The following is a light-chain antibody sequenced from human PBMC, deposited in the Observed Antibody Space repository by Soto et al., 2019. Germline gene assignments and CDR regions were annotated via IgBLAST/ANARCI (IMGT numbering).Light chain of an antibody. CDR2: GNS. CDR1: RSNIGAGYD. Sequence: QSVLTQPPSVSGAPGQRVTFSCTESRSNIGAGYDVHWYQQLPGTAPKLLIYGNSNRPSGVPDRFSGSKSGTSASLAITGLQAEDEADYYCQSYDSSLSGWVFGGGTKLTVL. CDR3: QSYDSSLSGWV. V-gene: IGLV1-40*01. J-gene: IGLJ3*02.